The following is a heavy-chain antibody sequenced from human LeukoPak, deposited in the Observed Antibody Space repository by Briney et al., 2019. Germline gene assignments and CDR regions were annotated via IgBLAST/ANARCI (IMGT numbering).Heavy chain of an antibody. Sequence: GASVKVSCKASGYTFTSYYMHWLRQAPGQGLAWMGITNPSGGGPRHEQKFQGRVTMTRETVTSTVYMELSGLRSEDTAVYYCARDIREEGWELLDYWDQGTLVTVSS. CDR1: GYTFTSYY. D-gene: IGHD1-26*01. CDR3: ARDIREEGWELLDY. V-gene: IGHV1-46*01. J-gene: IGHJ4*02. CDR2: TNPSGGGP.